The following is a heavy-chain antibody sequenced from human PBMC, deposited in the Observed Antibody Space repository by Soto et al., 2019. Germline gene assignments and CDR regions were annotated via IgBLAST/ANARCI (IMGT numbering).Heavy chain of an antibody. Sequence: PSETLSLTCSVSGASISRGAYYWSWIRQHPGKGLEWIGNIYYSGSAHYNPSLKSRVAISVDTSQNQFSLRLSSVTAADTAVYYCARGVLANWGPENWFDPWGQGTLVTVSS. J-gene: IGHJ5*02. CDR1: GASISRGAYY. D-gene: IGHD7-27*01. CDR2: IYYSGSA. V-gene: IGHV4-31*03. CDR3: ARGVLANWGPENWFDP.